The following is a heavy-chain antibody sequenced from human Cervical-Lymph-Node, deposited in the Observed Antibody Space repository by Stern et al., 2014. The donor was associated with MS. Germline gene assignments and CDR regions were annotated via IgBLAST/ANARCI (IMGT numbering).Heavy chain of an antibody. CDR3: ARDLISPTGTS. D-gene: IGHD1-1*01. Sequence: QLQLQESGPGLVKPSETLSLTCTVSGGSINTYIWSWIRQPPGKGLEWIGRISASGSTNYSPSLKSRVTMSLDTSKNQFSLRLSSVTAADTVVYYCARDLISPTGTSWGQGTLVTVSS. V-gene: IGHV4-4*07. CDR1: GGSINTYI. J-gene: IGHJ4*02. CDR2: ISASGST.